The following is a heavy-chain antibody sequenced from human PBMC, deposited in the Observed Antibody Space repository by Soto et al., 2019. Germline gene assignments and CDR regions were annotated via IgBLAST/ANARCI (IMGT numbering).Heavy chain of an antibody. CDR1: GGSISSYY. J-gene: IGHJ5*02. D-gene: IGHD1-7*01. V-gene: IGHV4-59*01. CDR3: ARASRNYGDNWFDP. Sequence: PSETLSLTCTVSGGSISSYYWSWIRQPPGKGLVWIGYIYYSGSTNYNPSLKSRVTISVDTSKNQFSLKLSSVTAADTAVYYCARASRNYGDNWFDPWGQGTLVTVSS. CDR2: IYYSGST.